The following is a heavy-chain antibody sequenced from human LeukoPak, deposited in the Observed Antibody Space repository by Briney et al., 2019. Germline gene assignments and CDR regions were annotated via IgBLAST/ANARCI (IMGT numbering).Heavy chain of an antibody. Sequence: GGSLRLSCAASGFTFSSYSMNWVRQAPGKGLEWVSYISSSGSTIYYADSVKGRFTISRDNAKNSLYLQMSSLRDEDTAVYYCARGSSVNYDFWSGNHAFDIWGQGTMVTVSS. CDR1: GFTFSSYS. D-gene: IGHD3-3*01. CDR2: ISSSGSTI. J-gene: IGHJ3*02. CDR3: ARGSSVNYDFWSGNHAFDI. V-gene: IGHV3-48*02.